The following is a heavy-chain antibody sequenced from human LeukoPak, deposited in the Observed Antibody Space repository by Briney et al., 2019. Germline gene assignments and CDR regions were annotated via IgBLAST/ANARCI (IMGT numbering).Heavy chain of an antibody. Sequence: SETLSLTRTVSGGSISSSSYYWGWIRQPPGKGLEWIGSIYYSGSTYYNPSLKSRVTISVDTSKNQFSLKLSSVTAADTAVYYCARQAWELLHALDYWGQGTLVTVSS. CDR1: GGSISSSSYY. V-gene: IGHV4-39*01. J-gene: IGHJ4*02. CDR2: IYYSGST. CDR3: ARQAWELLHALDY. D-gene: IGHD1-26*01.